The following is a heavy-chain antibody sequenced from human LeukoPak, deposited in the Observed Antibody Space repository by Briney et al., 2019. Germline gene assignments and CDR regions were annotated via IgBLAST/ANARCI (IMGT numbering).Heavy chain of an antibody. V-gene: IGHV3-23*01. CDR3: AKGSYYYDSADYFDY. D-gene: IGHD3-22*01. Sequence: GGSLRLSCAASGFTFSSYAMSWFCQAPGKGLEWVSTLSGSGGNTYYADSVKGRVTISRDNSKNTLYLQMNSLRAEDTAVYHCAKGSYYYDSADYFDYWGQGTLVTVSS. CDR1: GFTFSSYA. J-gene: IGHJ4*02. CDR2: LSGSGGNT.